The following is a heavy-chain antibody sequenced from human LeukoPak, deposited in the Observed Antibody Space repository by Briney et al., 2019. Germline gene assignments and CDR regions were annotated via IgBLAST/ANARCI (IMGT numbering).Heavy chain of an antibody. CDR2: VSGSGGRT. CDR3: AKGAQDFGDSTTDY. CDR1: GFTFSNYA. J-gene: IGHJ4*02. V-gene: IGHV3-23*01. D-gene: IGHD4-17*01. Sequence: GGSLRLSCAASGFTFSNYAMSWFRQAPGKGLEWVSVVSGSGGRTYYADSVKVRFTISRDNSKNTLFLQMNSLRVEDTAVYYCAKGAQDFGDSTTDYWGQGTLVTVSS.